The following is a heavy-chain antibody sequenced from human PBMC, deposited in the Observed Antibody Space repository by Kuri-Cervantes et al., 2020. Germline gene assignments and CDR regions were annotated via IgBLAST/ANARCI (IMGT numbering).Heavy chain of an antibody. CDR3: ARSPKWYFDL. V-gene: IGHV3-53*01. J-gene: IGHJ2*01. CDR1: GFTVSSYY. Sequence: GESLKISCVASGFTVSSYYMSWVRQAPGKGLEWVSVIYSGGSTNHADSVKGRFTISRDNSRNTLYLQMNSLRADDTAVYYCARSPKWYFDLWGRGTLVTVSS. CDR2: IYSGGST.